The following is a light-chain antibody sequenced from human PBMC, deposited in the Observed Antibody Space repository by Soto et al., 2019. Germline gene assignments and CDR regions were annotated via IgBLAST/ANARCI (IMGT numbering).Light chain of an antibody. CDR3: NSYGGNTNVV. Sequence: QSALTQPASVSGSPGQSITISCTGTGSDIGYFNYVSWYQQQPGKAPKLMIYEVDNRPSGVSIRFSGSKSGSTASLTVSGLQPDDEADYYCNSYGGNTNVVFGGGTKLTVL. J-gene: IGLJ2*01. CDR1: GSDIGYFNY. V-gene: IGLV2-14*01. CDR2: EVD.